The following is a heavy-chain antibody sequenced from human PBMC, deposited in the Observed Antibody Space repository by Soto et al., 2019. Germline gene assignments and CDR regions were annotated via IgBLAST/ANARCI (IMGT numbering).Heavy chain of an antibody. D-gene: IGHD3-10*01. V-gene: IGHV4-59*08. J-gene: IGHJ3*02. Sequence: SETLSLTCTVPGGSISGYYWSWIRQPPGKRLEWIGYIYYSGTTNYNPSLKSRVTISIDTSRNQFSLRLSSVTAADTAVYYCARADGSVNDAFDIWGQGTMVTVSS. CDR2: IYYSGTT. CDR3: ARADGSVNDAFDI. CDR1: GGSISGYY.